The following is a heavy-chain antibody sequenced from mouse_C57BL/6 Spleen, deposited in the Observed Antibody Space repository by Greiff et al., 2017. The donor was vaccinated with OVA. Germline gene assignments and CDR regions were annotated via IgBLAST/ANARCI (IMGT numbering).Heavy chain of an antibody. D-gene: IGHD1-3*01. CDR3: ARGVYQGACFDY. J-gene: IGHJ2*01. CDR2: IYPGDGGT. V-gene: IGHV1-80*01. Sequence: VQLQQSGAELVKPGASVTISCKASGYAFSSYWMNWVKQRPGKGLEWIGEIYPGDGGTNYNGKFKGKATLTADKSSSTAYMQLSSLTSEDTAVYYCARGVYQGACFDYWGQGTLPTVSS. CDR1: GYAFSSYW.